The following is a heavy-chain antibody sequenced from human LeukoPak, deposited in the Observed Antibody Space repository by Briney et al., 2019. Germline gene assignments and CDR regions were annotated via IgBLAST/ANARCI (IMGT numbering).Heavy chain of an antibody. CDR1: GGTFSSYA. Sequence: ASVKVSCKASGGTFSSYAISWVRQAPGQGLEWMGGIIPIFGAANYAQKFQGRVTITADESTSTAYMELSSLRSEDTAVYYCARTDYGGNSGAFDIWGQGTMVTVSS. CDR3: ARTDYGGNSGAFDI. V-gene: IGHV1-69*01. J-gene: IGHJ3*02. CDR2: IIPIFGAA. D-gene: IGHD4-23*01.